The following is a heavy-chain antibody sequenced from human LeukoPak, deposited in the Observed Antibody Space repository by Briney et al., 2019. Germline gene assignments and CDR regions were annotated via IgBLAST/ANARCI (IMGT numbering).Heavy chain of an antibody. J-gene: IGHJ4*02. CDR1: GFTFRGYS. D-gene: IGHD3-22*01. CDR3: AKRRYDSSGYFDY. V-gene: IGHV3-23*01. CDR2: ITGSGVYT. Sequence: GGSLRLSCAASGFTFRGYSMTWVRQVPGKGLEWVAAITGSGVYTDYADSVKGRFTILRDNSENILYLQMNSLRAEDTAVYYCAKRRYDSSGYFDYWGQGTLVTVSS.